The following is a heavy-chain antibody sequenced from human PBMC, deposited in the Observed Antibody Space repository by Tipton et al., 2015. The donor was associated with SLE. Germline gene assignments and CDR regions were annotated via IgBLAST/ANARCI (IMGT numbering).Heavy chain of an antibody. CDR1: GFTFSTYW. V-gene: IGHV3-74*03. D-gene: IGHD3-3*01. Sequence: SLRLSCEASGFTFSTYWMHWVRQGPGKGLVWVSRIYSDGSSTKYADSVKGRFTISRDNAKNMLYLQMNSLRAEDTAVYYCAKGDPITIFDWGQGTLVTVSS. J-gene: IGHJ4*02. CDR3: AKGDPITIFD. CDR2: IYSDGSST.